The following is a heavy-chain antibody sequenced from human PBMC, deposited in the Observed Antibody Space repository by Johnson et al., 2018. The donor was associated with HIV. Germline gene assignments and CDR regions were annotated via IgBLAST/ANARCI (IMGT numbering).Heavy chain of an antibody. CDR3: ARGFEQLDDAFDI. Sequence: QVQLVESGGGVVQPGRSLRLSCAASGFTFSTYGMHWVRQAPGKGLEWVAVMWYDGSNKYYADSVQGRFTISRDNYKNTLYLKMNSLCAEDTAVYYCARGFEQLDDAFDIWCQGTMVTVSS. J-gene: IGHJ3*02. D-gene: IGHD1/OR15-1a*01. CDR1: GFTFSTYG. CDR2: MWYDGSNK. V-gene: IGHV3-30*19.